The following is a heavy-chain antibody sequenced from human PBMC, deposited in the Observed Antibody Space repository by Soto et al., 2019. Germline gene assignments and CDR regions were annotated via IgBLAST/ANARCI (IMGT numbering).Heavy chain of an antibody. Sequence: PSETLSLTCNVSGESISSGGYYWSWIRHHPRKGLEWIGYIYDSESAYYNPSLKSRVTISMDTSKNHFAMRLSSVTDADTAVYYCARASSSSSAADYWGQGTLVTSPQ. J-gene: IGHJ4*02. V-gene: IGHV4-31*03. CDR3: ARASSSSSAADY. CDR2: IYDSESA. D-gene: IGHD6-6*01. CDR1: GESISSGGYY.